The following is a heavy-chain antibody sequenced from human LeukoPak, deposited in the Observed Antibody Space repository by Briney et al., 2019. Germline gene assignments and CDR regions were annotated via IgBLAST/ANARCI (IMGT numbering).Heavy chain of an antibody. Sequence: SETLSLTCSVSGGAIISYYWNWIRQPPGKGLEWIWYIYSSGNTNYNPSLKSRVNISVDTSRNQFSLKLTSVTAADTAVYYCAKYEFWSGYFDYWGLGTLVTVSS. D-gene: IGHD3-3*01. V-gene: IGHV4-4*09. CDR2: IYSSGNT. J-gene: IGHJ4*02. CDR1: GGAIISYY. CDR3: AKYEFWSGYFDY.